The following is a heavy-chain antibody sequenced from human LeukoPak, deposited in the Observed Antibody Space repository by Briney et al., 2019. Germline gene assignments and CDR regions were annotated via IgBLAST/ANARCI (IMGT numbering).Heavy chain of an antibody. CDR2: IWFDGTTT. CDR1: GFTFSKYG. J-gene: IGHJ5*02. CDR3: ARDYCSGGSCYENKWFDP. D-gene: IGHD2-15*01. Sequence: PGGSLRLSCAASGFTFSKYGMHWVRQAPGKGLEWVAVIWFDGTTTNHADSVKGRFTISRDNSKNTLFLQMNSLRAEGTAVYFCARDYCSGGSCYENKWFDPWGQGTLVTVSS. V-gene: IGHV3-33*01.